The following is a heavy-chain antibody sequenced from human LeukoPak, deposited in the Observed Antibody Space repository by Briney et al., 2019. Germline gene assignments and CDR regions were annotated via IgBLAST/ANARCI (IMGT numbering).Heavy chain of an antibody. Sequence: GGSLRLSCAASGFTFSSYWMSWVRQAPGKGLEWVANIKQDGSEKYYVDSVKGRFTISRDNAKNSLYLQMNSLRAEDTAVYYCARSVDNWNWDAFDIWGQGTMVTVSS. V-gene: IGHV3-7*01. CDR2: IKQDGSEK. CDR1: GFTFSSYW. CDR3: ARSVDNWNWDAFDI. D-gene: IGHD1-7*01. J-gene: IGHJ3*02.